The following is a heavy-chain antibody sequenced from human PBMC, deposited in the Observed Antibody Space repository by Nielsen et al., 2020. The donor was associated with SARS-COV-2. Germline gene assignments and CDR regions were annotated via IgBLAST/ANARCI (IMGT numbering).Heavy chain of an antibody. Sequence: GGSLRLSCAVSGFIFSSYAMNWVRQAPGKGLEWVSAISSSGGNTYYADSVKGRFTISRDNFKNALYLQMNSLRAEDTAVYYCARDLWYSSSWIGYWGQGTLVTVSS. V-gene: IGHV3-23*01. CDR3: ARDLWYSSSWIGY. CDR1: GFIFSSYA. D-gene: IGHD6-13*01. CDR2: ISSSGGNT. J-gene: IGHJ4*02.